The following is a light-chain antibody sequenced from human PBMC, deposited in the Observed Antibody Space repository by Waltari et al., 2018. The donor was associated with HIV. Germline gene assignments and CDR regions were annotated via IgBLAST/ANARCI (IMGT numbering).Light chain of an antibody. J-gene: IGLJ3*02. CDR1: NSIIGADHD. CDR2: RNK. V-gene: IGLV1-40*01. CDR3: QSYDSDLGVV. Sequence: SVLTQPPSVSGAPGQRATLPCTGTNSIIGADHDVHWYRQLPGTAPRLLVYRNKERPAGVPERFSGSKSGTSASLAITGLQAEDEAHYFCQSYDSDLGVVFGGGTKLSVL.